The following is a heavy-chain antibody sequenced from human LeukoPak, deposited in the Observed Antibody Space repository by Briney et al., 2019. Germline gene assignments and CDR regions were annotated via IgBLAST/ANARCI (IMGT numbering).Heavy chain of an antibody. CDR1: GGSFSGYY. Sequence: SETLSLTCAVYGGSFSGYYWSWIRQPPGKGLELIGEINHSGSSNYNPSLKSRVTISVDTSKNQFSLKLSSVTAADTAVYYCASLTPYGKYYYYYYMDVWGKGTTVTVSS. CDR3: ASLTPYGKYYYYYYMDV. J-gene: IGHJ6*03. D-gene: IGHD4-17*01. V-gene: IGHV4-34*01. CDR2: INHSGSS.